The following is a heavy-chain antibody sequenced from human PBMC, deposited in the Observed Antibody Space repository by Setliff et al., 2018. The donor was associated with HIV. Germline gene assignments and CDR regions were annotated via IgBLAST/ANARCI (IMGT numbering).Heavy chain of an antibody. Sequence: SETLSLTCTVSGDSFNGSHYLWGWIRQPPGKGLEWVGNVYYNGHVYYNASLESRVTIAMDTSKNQVSLKLNSVTAADTAVYLCVRHLSAMATVDYWGQGALVTVSS. V-gene: IGHV4-39*01. CDR2: VYYNGHV. J-gene: IGHJ4*02. CDR3: VRHLSAMATVDY. D-gene: IGHD6-25*01. CDR1: GDSFNGSHYL.